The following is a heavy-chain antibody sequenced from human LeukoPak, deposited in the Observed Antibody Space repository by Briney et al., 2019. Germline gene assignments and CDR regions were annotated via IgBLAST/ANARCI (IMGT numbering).Heavy chain of an antibody. D-gene: IGHD6-19*01. V-gene: IGHV3-30*18. J-gene: IGHJ4*02. CDR3: TKEGGSDWSYYFDY. Sequence: TGGSLRLSCAASGFTFSAYGMHWVRLAPGKGLEWVAVISYDGSNKYYADSVKGRFTISRDNSKNTLYLQMHSLRAEDTAVYYCTKEGGSDWSYYFDYWGQGTLVSVSS. CDR1: GFTFSAYG. CDR2: ISYDGSNK.